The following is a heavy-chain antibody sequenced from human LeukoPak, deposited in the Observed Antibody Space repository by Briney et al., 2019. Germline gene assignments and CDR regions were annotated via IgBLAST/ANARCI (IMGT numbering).Heavy chain of an antibody. J-gene: IGHJ1*01. CDR1: GFTFSGSA. Sequence: GGSLRLSCAASGFTFSGSAMHWVRQASGKGLEWVGRIRNKANNYATSYAASVTGRFTISRDDSKNTAYLQMNSLQTEDTAVYYCTNYDSSGPAFQHWGQGTLATVSS. CDR3: TNYDSSGPAFQH. D-gene: IGHD3-22*01. V-gene: IGHV3-73*01. CDR2: IRNKANNYAT.